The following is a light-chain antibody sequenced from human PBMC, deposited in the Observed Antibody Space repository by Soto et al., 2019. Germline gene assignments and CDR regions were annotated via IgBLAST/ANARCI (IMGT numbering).Light chain of an antibody. Sequence: QSVLAQPPSASGSPGQSVTISCTGTKNDIGVYDFVSWYQHHPGKAPRLIIYEVVQRPSGDPDRFSGSKSGNTASLTVSGLQAADEADYFCKSYAGSNTYVFGSGTRSP. V-gene: IGLV2-8*01. J-gene: IGLJ1*01. CDR1: KNDIGVYDF. CDR3: KSYAGSNTYV. CDR2: EVV.